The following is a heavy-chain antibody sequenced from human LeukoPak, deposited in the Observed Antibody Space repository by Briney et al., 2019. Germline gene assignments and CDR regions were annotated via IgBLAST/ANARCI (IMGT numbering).Heavy chain of an antibody. CDR1: GFTFSSYA. D-gene: IGHD6-19*01. CDR2: ISGSGGST. Sequence: PGGSLRLSCAASGFTFSSYAMSWVRQAPGKGLEWVSAISGSGGSTYYADSVKGRFTISRDNSKNTLYLQMNSLRAEDTAVYYCAKAIRIRYSRGPKFDYWGQGTLVTVSS. V-gene: IGHV3-23*01. CDR3: AKAIRIRYSRGPKFDY. J-gene: IGHJ4*02.